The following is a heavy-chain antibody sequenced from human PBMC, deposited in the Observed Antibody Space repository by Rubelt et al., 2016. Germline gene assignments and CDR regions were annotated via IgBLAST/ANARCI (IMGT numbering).Heavy chain of an antibody. D-gene: IGHD3/OR15-3a*01. Sequence: GGSLSLSFAASGFSFSSHGMNWFRQAPGRGLDWGAFILFVGRDKKFGTSLKGRFTFPRDNYKNTLYLQVNSLRAEDTAVYYCAKGTGTYLPKYYFDYWGQGTLVTVSS. CDR1: GFSFSSHG. J-gene: IGHJ4*02. V-gene: IGHV3-30*02. CDR3: AKGTGTYLPKYYFDY. CDR2: ILFVGRDK.